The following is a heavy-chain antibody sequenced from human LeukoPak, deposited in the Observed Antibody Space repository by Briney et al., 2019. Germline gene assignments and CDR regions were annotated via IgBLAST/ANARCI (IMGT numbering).Heavy chain of an antibody. CDR3: AKGPYYDSSGGDY. J-gene: IGHJ4*02. CDR1: GFTFSSYA. V-gene: IGHV3-23*01. Sequence: PGGSLRLSCAASGFTFSSYAMSWVRQAPGKGLEWVSGISGSGGNTYYADSVKGRFTISRDNSKNTLYLQMNSLRAEDTAVYYCAKGPYYDSSGGDYWGRGTLVTVSS. D-gene: IGHD3-22*01. CDR2: ISGSGGNT.